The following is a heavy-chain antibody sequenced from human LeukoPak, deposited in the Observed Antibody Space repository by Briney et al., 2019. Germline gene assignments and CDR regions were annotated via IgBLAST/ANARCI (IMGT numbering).Heavy chain of an antibody. CDR3: ARSLVGATPFDY. V-gene: IGHV4-59*01. CDR2: IYYSGST. CDR1: GGSISSYY. Sequence: PSETLSLTCTVSGGSISSYYWSWIRQPPGKGLEWIGYIYYSGSTNYNPSLKSRVTISVDTSKNQFSLKLSSVTAADTAVYYCARSLVGATPFDYWGQGTLVTVSS. J-gene: IGHJ4*02. D-gene: IGHD1-26*01.